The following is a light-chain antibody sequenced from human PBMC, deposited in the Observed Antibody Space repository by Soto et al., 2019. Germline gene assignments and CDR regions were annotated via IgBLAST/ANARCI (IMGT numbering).Light chain of an antibody. Sequence: EIVLTQSPATLSLSPGERATLSCRASQSVSSYLAWYQQKPGQAPRLLIYDASNRATGIPARFSGSGSGTDFSLTISSLLPEDLAVYYCQQRSNWPTFGQGTKLEIK. J-gene: IGKJ2*01. CDR1: QSVSSY. CDR3: QQRSNWPT. V-gene: IGKV3-11*01. CDR2: DAS.